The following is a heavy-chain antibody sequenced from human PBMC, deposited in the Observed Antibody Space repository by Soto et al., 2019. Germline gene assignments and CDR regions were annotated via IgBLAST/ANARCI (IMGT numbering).Heavy chain of an antibody. Sequence: QLVESGGGLVKPGGSLRLSCEASGFIFSDFYMAWIRQAPGKGLEWVSYISSDGDSTYADSVKGRFTISRDNAKNSLYQQMNSLRVEDTAVYYCVRDRDRRWFDPWGQGTLVTVSS. D-gene: IGHD3-10*01. CDR3: VRDRDRRWFDP. CDR2: ISSDGDST. V-gene: IGHV3-11*01. J-gene: IGHJ5*02. CDR1: GFIFSDFY.